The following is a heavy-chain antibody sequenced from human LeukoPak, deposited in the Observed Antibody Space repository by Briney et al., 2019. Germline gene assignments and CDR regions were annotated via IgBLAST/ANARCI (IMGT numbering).Heavy chain of an antibody. J-gene: IGHJ4*02. Sequence: PGRSLRLSCAASGFTFSSYGMHWVRQAPGKGLEWVAVIWYDGSNKYYADSVKGRLTISRDNSKNTLYLQMNSLRAEDTAVYYCARDSFRYDSSGYYYGSTPSFDYWGQGTLVTVSS. CDR3: ARDSFRYDSSGYYYGSTPSFDY. CDR1: GFTFSSYG. D-gene: IGHD3-22*01. CDR2: IWYDGSNK. V-gene: IGHV3-33*01.